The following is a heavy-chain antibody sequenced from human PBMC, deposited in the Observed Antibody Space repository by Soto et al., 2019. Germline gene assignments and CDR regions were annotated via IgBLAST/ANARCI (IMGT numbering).Heavy chain of an antibody. CDR3: ARDRVCTSATCGGCEYYDYYGMDV. V-gene: IGHV3-30*04. CDR2: ISYDGNNK. D-gene: IGHD2-2*01. Sequence: VGSLRLSCTASGFTFSNYAMHWVRQAPGKGLEWVAIISYDGNNKYNAYSMKCRFTISRDNSKNTLYLQMNRLRAEDTAVYYCARDRVCTSATCGGCEYYDYYGMDVWGQGTTVTVSS. CDR1: GFTFSNYA. J-gene: IGHJ6*02.